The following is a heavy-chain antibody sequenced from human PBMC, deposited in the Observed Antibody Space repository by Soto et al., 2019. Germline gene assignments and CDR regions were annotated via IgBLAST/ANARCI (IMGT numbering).Heavy chain of an antibody. V-gene: IGHV1-18*01. Sequence: QVHLVQSGAEVKKPGASVKVSCKASGYTLTSYGISWVRQAPGQGLTWMGWISAYNGNTNYADKFQGRVTMTTDTSTSTAHMEVRSLRSDDTAVYYCARAGAFYETSGYPWSTFDIWGQGTMVTVSS. CDR2: ISAYNGNT. CDR1: GYTLTSYG. D-gene: IGHD3-22*01. CDR3: ARAGAFYETSGYPWSTFDI. J-gene: IGHJ3*02.